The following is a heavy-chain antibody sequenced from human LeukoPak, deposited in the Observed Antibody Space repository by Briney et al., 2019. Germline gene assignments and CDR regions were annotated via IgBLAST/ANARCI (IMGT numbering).Heavy chain of an antibody. V-gene: IGHV1-18*01. CDR2: ISAYNGNT. CDR1: GYTFTSYG. J-gene: IGHJ4*02. Sequence: GASVKVSCKASGYTFTSYGISWVRQAPGQGLEWMGWISAYNGNTNYAQKLQGRVTMTTDTSTSTAYMELSSLRSEDTAVYYCASNFPNYYGSGSLDYWGQGTLVTVSS. CDR3: ASNFPNYYGSGSLDY. D-gene: IGHD3-10*01.